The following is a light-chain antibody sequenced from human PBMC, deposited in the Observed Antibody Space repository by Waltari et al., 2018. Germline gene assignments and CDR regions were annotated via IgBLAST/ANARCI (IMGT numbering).Light chain of an antibody. CDR2: GAA. Sequence: DIQMTQSPSYVSASVGDTVTITCRASQDIHTWLAGYQQKQGKAPKLLIYGAASLQTGVPSRFSGSGSGTDFTLTIGSLQAEDSATYYCQQANKFPFAFGPGTRVDFK. J-gene: IGKJ3*01. CDR1: QDIHTW. CDR3: QQANKFPFA. V-gene: IGKV1-12*01.